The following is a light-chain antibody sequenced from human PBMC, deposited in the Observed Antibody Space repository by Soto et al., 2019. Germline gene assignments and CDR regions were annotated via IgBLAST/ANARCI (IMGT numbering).Light chain of an antibody. Sequence: EIVLTQSPATLSLSPGERATLSCRASQSVSSFLAWYQQKPGQAPSLLIYDASKRATGIPDRFSGSGSGTDFTLTISSLEPEDFAVYYYQQRSNWPLTFGGGTKVEIK. CDR3: QQRSNWPLT. J-gene: IGKJ4*01. CDR2: DAS. CDR1: QSVSSF. V-gene: IGKV3-11*01.